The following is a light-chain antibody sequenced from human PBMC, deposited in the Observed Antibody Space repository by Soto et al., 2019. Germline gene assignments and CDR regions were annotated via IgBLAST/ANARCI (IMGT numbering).Light chain of an antibody. V-gene: IGKV3-15*01. CDR3: QHYNNWPRT. Sequence: EIGMTQSRATLSVSPGERATRTCRASQSVNSNLAWYQQKPGQGPRLLIYGASTRATGIPARFSVSGSGTEFTLTISSLQSEDFAVYYCQHYNNWPRTFGQGTKVEIK. CDR2: GAS. CDR1: QSVNSN. J-gene: IGKJ1*01.